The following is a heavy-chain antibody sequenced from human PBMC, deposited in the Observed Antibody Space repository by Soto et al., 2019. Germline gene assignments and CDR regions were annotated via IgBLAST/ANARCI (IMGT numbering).Heavy chain of an antibody. CDR1: GFTFSSYG. V-gene: IGHV3-30*18. CDR3: AKDFRRDYYYGMDV. CDR2: ISYDGSNK. J-gene: IGHJ6*02. Sequence: QVQLVESGGGVVQPGRSLRLSCAASGFTFSSYGMHWVRQAPGKGLEWVAVISYDGSNKYYADSVKGRFTISRDNSKNTLYLQMNSLRAEDTAVYYCAKDFRRDYYYGMDVWGQGTTVTVSS.